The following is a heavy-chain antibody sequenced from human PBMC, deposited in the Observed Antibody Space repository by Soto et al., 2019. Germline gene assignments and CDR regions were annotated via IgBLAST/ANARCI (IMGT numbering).Heavy chain of an antibody. V-gene: IGHV1-18*01. D-gene: IGHD3-16*01. Sequence: VQVVQSGAEVKRPGASVKVSCKTSGYTFTSYGITWERQAPGQGLEWMGWISPYDGKTKYAQNLQGRVTMTTDKSTSTASLELRSLRSDDTAVYYCATTGSYGFDYWGQGSPVTVSS. CDR1: GYTFTSYG. J-gene: IGHJ4*02. CDR2: ISPYDGKT. CDR3: ATTGSYGFDY.